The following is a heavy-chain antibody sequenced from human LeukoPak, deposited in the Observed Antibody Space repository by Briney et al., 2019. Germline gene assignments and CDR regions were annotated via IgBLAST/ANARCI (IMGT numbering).Heavy chain of an antibody. D-gene: IGHD1-26*01. V-gene: IGHV4-34*01. CDR1: GGSFSGYY. CDR2: INHRGST. Sequence: SETLSLTCAVYGGSFSGYYWSWIRQPPGKGLEWIGEINHRGSTSYNPSLKSRVTISVDTSKNQFSLKLSSVTAADTAVYYCASYSGSYLFDYWGQGTLVTVSS. J-gene: IGHJ4*02. CDR3: ASYSGSYLFDY.